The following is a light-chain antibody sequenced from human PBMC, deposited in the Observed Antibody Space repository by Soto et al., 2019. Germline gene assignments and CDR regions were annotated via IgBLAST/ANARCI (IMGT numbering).Light chain of an antibody. CDR3: QHYDSLPIT. V-gene: IGKV3-20*01. CDR2: GAS. CDR1: QSISSDY. J-gene: IGKJ5*01. Sequence: EVVLTQSPDTLSLSPGERATLSCRASQSISSDYLVWYQQKPGQAPRLLIYGASSRATGIPDRFSGSGSGTDFTLTINRLEPEDFAVFYCQHYDSLPITFGQGTRLEIK.